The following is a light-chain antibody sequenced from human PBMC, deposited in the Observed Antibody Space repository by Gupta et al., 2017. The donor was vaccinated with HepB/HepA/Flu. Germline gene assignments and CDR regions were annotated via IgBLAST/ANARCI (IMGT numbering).Light chain of an antibody. J-gene: IGKJ1*01. CDR1: QSVSSSY. V-gene: IGKV3-7*04. CDR3: QQDYNLPPAGT. Sequence: PGERVTLSCRASQSVSSSYLTWYQQNPGQATSIPARFSGSGSGTDFTLTISSLQPEDFAVYYCQQDYNLPPAGTFDQGTKVEIK.